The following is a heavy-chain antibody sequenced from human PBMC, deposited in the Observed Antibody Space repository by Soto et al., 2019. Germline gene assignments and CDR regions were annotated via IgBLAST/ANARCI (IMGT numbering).Heavy chain of an antibody. J-gene: IGHJ6*02. Sequence: QVQLRESGPGLVKPSQTLPLTCTVSGGSINRGDYQWSWIRQPPGKGLEWIGNIYDGGTTYYNPSLKSRVTISIDTSQNQFSLKLRSVTAADTAVYYCAREPAFGDYGRFYYYGLDVWGQGTTVTVSS. CDR3: AREPAFGDYGRFYYYGLDV. CDR1: GGSINRGDYQ. V-gene: IGHV4-30-4*01. D-gene: IGHD4-17*01. CDR2: IYDGGTT.